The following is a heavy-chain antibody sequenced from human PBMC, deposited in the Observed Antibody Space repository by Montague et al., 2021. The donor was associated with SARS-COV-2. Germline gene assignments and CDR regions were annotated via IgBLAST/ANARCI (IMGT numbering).Heavy chain of an antibody. J-gene: IGHJ4*02. D-gene: IGHD1-26*01. CDR3: ARFGSRTLEFDL. CDR2: IRTTGHT. V-gene: IGHV4-61*02. CDR1: GASISTGIHY. Sequence: TLSLTCTVSGASISTGIHYWSWIRQPAGKGLEWIGRIRTTGHTDYNSSLESRVFMSVDTSTNQFSLSLTSVTAADTAVYFCARFGSRTLEFDLWGQGTLVTVSS.